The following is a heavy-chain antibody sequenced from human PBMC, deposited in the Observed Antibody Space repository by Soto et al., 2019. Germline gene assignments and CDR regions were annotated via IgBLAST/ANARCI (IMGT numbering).Heavy chain of an antibody. V-gene: IGHV4-34*01. CDR2: INHSGST. J-gene: IGHJ4*02. CDR1: GGSFIGYY. CDR3: ARGVRTTVTTKEGVFDY. D-gene: IGHD4-17*01. Sequence: SETLSLTCAFYGGSFIGYYWSWIRQPPGKGLEWIGEINHSGSTNYNPSLKSRVTISVDTSKNQFSLKLSSVTAADTAVYYCARGVRTTVTTKEGVFDYWGQGSLVTVSS.